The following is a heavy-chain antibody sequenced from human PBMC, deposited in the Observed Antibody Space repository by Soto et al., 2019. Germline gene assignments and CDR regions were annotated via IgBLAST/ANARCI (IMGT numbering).Heavy chain of an antibody. CDR1: GGSISSRSYY. V-gene: IGHV4-39*01. J-gene: IGHJ4*02. Sequence: SETLSRTCTVSGGSISSRSYYWGWIRQPPGKGLEWIGSIYYSGSTYYNPSLKSRVTISVDTSKNQFSLKLSSVTAADTAVYYCARQRYYDSSGYYYDYWGQGTRGTVSS. CDR3: ARQRYYDSSGYYYDY. CDR2: IYYSGST. D-gene: IGHD3-22*01.